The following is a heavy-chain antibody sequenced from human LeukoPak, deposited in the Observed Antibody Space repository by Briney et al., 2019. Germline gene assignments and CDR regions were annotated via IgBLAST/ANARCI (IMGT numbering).Heavy chain of an antibody. Sequence: SETLSLTCAVYGGSFSGYCWSWIRQPPGKGLEWIGEINHSGSTNYNPSLKSRVTISVDTSKNQFSLKLSSVTAADTAVYYCARVGPAAIVHWFDPWGQGTLVTVSS. J-gene: IGHJ5*02. CDR2: INHSGST. CDR3: ARVGPAAIVHWFDP. V-gene: IGHV4-34*01. D-gene: IGHD2-2*01. CDR1: GGSFSGYC.